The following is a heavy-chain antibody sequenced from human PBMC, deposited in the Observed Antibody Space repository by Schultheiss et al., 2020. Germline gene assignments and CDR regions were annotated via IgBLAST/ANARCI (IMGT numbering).Heavy chain of an antibody. V-gene: IGHV3-30*18. Sequence: GGSLRLSCAASGFTFSSYGMHWVRQAPGKGLEWVAVISYDGSNKYYADSVKGRFTISRDNSKNTLYLQMNSLRAEDTAVYYCAKDLHEGYSYGSCDYWGQGTLVTFSS. D-gene: IGHD5-18*01. J-gene: IGHJ4*02. CDR2: ISYDGSNK. CDR3: AKDLHEGYSYGSCDY. CDR1: GFTFSSYG.